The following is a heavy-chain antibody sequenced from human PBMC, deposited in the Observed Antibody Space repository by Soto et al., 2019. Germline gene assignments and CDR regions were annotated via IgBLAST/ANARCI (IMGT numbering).Heavy chain of an antibody. J-gene: IGHJ6*04. Sequence: PGGSLRLSCAASGFTFSSDGMHWVRQAPGKGLEWVAVIWYNGSDKKYADSVKGRFTISRDNSEKTLYLQMNSLRAEDTAVYYCAKDYGDRTGSYYYGMDVWGEGTKATVSA. V-gene: IGHV3-33*06. CDR1: GFTFSSDG. CDR3: AKDYGDRTGSYYYGMDV. D-gene: IGHD4-17*01. CDR2: IWYNGSDK.